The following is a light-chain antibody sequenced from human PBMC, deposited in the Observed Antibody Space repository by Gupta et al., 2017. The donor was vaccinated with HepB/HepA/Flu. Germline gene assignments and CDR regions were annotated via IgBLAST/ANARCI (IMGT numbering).Light chain of an antibody. CDR1: QSINNDC. V-gene: IGKV3-20*01. CDR2: LAS. CDR3: QEYGTSGRNT. J-gene: IGKJ2*01. Sequence: EIVLTQSPGTLSLSPGETATLSCTASQSINNDCLAWYQQKPGQAPRLLIHLASIRASGVPARFSGSGSGTDFTLTISRLEPEDFAMYYCQEYGTSGRNTFGLGTKVEI.